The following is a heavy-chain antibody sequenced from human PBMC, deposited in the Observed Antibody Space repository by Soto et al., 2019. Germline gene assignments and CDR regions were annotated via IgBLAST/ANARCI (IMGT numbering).Heavy chain of an antibody. V-gene: IGHV3-23*01. Sequence: EVQLLESGGGLVQPGGPLKISCLGSGLTFGSIPLSWAPQVPGKGLEWVSAISGSGGTTYYADSVKGRFAVSRDNSNNTLYLQMNSLRAEDTAVYYCAKQRAGFGSGSDTYYFDYWGQGTLVTVSS. D-gene: IGHD3-10*01. CDR2: ISGSGGTT. CDR1: GLTFGSIP. CDR3: AKQRAGFGSGSDTYYFDY. J-gene: IGHJ4*02.